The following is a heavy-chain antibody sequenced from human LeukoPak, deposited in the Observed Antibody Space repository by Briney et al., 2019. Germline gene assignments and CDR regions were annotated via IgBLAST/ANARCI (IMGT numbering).Heavy chain of an antibody. CDR2: ISGSGGST. D-gene: IGHD3-22*01. CDR1: GFTFSSYA. V-gene: IGHV3-23*01. J-gene: IGHJ4*02. Sequence: WESLRLSCAASGFTFSSYAMSWVRQAPGKGLEWVSAISGSGGSTYYTDPVKGRFTISRDNSKNTMYLQMNSLRAEDTAVYYCAKDRPNYHESNGDYYRRNGDYWGQGTLVTVSS. CDR3: AKDRPNYHESNGDYYRRNGDY.